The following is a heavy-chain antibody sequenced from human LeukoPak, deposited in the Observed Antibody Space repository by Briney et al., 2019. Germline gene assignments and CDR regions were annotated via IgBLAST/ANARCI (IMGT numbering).Heavy chain of an antibody. Sequence: GGSLRLSCVASGFTFSSYWMHWVRQAPGKGLVWVSRIKSDGSTNYTDSVKGRFTISRDNAKNTVSLQMNSLRAEDTGVYFCARAPSEIGGYYPEYFRHWGQGTLVTVSS. CDR3: ARAPSEIGGYYPEYFRH. V-gene: IGHV3-74*01. CDR2: IKSDGST. D-gene: IGHD3-22*01. J-gene: IGHJ1*01. CDR1: GFTFSSYW.